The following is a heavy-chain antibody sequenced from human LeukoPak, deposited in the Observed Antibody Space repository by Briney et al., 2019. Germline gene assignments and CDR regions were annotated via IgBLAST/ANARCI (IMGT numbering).Heavy chain of an antibody. CDR1: GGSISSSSYY. Sequence: PSETLSLTCTVSGGSISSSSYYWGWIRQPPGKGLEWIGSIYYSGSTYYNPSLKSRVTISVETSKNQFSLKLSSVTAADTAVYYCAGDLYYYDSSGQSAFDYWGQGTLVTVSS. J-gene: IGHJ4*02. CDR3: AGDLYYYDSSGQSAFDY. D-gene: IGHD3-22*01. CDR2: IYYSGST. V-gene: IGHV4-39*01.